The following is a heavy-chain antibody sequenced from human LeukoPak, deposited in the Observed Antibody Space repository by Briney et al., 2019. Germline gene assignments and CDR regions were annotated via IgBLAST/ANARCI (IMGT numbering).Heavy chain of an antibody. CDR2: IYTSGST. D-gene: IGHD3-9*01. Sequence: WETLSLTCTVSGGSISSYCWSWIRQPAGKGLEWIGHIYTSGSTNYNPSLKSRVTMSVDTSKNQFSLKLSSVTAADTAVYYCARAVDPLGYFDLWGRSTLVTVSS. CDR3: ARAVDPLGYFDL. J-gene: IGHJ2*01. CDR1: GGSISSYC. V-gene: IGHV4-4*07.